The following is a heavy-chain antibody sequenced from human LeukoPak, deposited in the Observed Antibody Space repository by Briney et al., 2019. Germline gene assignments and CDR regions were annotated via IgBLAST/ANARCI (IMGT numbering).Heavy chain of an antibody. CDR3: ARVTGYMIEDYFDY. D-gene: IGHD3-22*01. Sequence: SETLSLTCTVYGDFISSGNYYWTWIRQPAGEGLEWIGRFSTSGSTNYNPSLMSRVTISLDTSKNQFSLKLSSVTAADTAVYYCARVTGYMIEDYFDYWGQGTLVTVSS. V-gene: IGHV4-61*02. CDR2: FSTSGST. CDR1: GDFISSGNYY. J-gene: IGHJ4*02.